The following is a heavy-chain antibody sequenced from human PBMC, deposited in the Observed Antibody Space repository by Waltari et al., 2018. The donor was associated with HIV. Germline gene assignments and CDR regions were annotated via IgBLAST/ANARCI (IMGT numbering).Heavy chain of an antibody. CDR3: ARGQNSGSDKYYFDY. Sequence: QVQLQESGPRLVKPSETLSLTCTVSGGSINGYYWNWIRQSPGTILHWIGYVYYNETININPTRKSLVTISIETSKTQFSLKLSTLTAADTAFYFCARGQNSGSDKYYFDYWGQGTLVTVSS. D-gene: IGHD3-10*01. CDR1: GGSINGYY. J-gene: IGHJ4*02. V-gene: IGHV4-59*01. CDR2: VYYNETI.